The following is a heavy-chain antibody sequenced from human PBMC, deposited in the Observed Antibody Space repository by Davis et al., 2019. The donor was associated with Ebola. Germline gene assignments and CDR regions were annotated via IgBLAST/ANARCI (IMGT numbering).Heavy chain of an antibody. CDR2: ISYDGSNK. J-gene: IGHJ4*02. D-gene: IGHD1-1*01. Sequence: GESLKISCAASGFTFSSYAMHWVRQAPGKGLEWVAVISYDGSNKYYADSVKGRFTISRDNSKNTLYLQMNSLRAEDTAVYYCARDPTWKVVTLDYWGQGTLVTVSS. CDR3: ARDPTWKVVTLDY. CDR1: GFTFSSYA. V-gene: IGHV3-30-3*01.